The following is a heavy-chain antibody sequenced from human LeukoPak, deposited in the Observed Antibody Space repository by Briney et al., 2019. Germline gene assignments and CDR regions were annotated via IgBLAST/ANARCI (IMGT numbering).Heavy chain of an antibody. J-gene: IGHJ4*02. V-gene: IGHV4-34*01. CDR2: INHSGST. D-gene: IGHD2-15*01. CDR3: ARGTRGYCSGGSCHRFDY. CDR1: GGSFSGYY. Sequence: SETLSLTRAVYGGSFSGYYWSWIRQPPGKGLEWIGEINHSGSTNYNPSLKSRVTISVDTSRNQFSLKLSSVTAADTAVYYCARGTRGYCSGGSCHRFDYWGQGTLVTVSS.